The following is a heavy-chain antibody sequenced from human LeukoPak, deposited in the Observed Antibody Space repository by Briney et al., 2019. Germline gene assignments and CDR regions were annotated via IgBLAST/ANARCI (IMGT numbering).Heavy chain of an antibody. CDR2: IIPIFGTA. J-gene: IGHJ4*02. Sequence: GASVKVSCKASGGTFSSYAISWVRQAPGQGLEWMGGIIPIFGTANYAQKFQGRVTITADESTSTAYMELSSLRSEDTAVYYCACCSGGSCYSGVYFDYWGQGTLVTVSP. D-gene: IGHD2-15*01. CDR3: ACCSGGSCYSGVYFDY. V-gene: IGHV1-69*13. CDR1: GGTFSSYA.